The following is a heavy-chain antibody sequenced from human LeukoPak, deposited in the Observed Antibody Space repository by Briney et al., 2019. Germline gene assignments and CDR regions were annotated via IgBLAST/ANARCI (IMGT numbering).Heavy chain of an antibody. CDR1: GFTFSNYW. CDR3: AKDRTVGASYWYFDL. Sequence: GGSLRLSCAASGFTFSNYWMSWVRQAPGQGLEWVANIKDDGTDKNYMDSVRGRFTISRDSSKNTLFLHMNTLRAEDTAIYYCAKDRTVGASYWYFDLWGRGTLVTVSS. V-gene: IGHV3-7*03. D-gene: IGHD1-26*01. CDR2: IKDDGTDK. J-gene: IGHJ2*01.